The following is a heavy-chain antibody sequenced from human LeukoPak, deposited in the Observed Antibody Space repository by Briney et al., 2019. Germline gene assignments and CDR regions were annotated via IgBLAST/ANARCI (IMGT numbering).Heavy chain of an antibody. CDR2: IHHSGNT. J-gene: IGHJ4*02. V-gene: IGHV4-38-2*02. CDR3: ARIDWTPDS. Sequence: SETLSLTCSASGYSISNGHVWAWIRQPPGKGLEWIRTIHHSGNTYYNPSLQSRVTVSVDTSRNQFSLRVYSVTAADTGAYYCARIDWTPDSWGQGTLVTVSS. CDR1: GYSISNGHV. D-gene: IGHD1-1*01.